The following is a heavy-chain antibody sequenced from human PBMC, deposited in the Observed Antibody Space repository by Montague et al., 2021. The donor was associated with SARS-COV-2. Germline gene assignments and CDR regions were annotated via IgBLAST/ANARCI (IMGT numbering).Heavy chain of an antibody. CDR2: IYSGGST. Sequence: SRSLSWAASGLTVSSNYMSWVRQAPGKGLEWVSVIYSGGSTYYTDSVKGRFTISRDNSKNTLYLQMSSLRAEDTAVYYCARGGGRDAFDIWGQGTMVTVSS. CDR1: GLTVSSNY. CDR3: ARGGGRDAFDI. D-gene: IGHD3-16*01. J-gene: IGHJ3*02. V-gene: IGHV3-53*01.